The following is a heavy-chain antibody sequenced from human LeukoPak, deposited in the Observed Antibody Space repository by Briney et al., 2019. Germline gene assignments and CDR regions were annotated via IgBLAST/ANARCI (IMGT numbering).Heavy chain of an antibody. J-gene: IGHJ3*02. CDR1: GFTFSSYS. V-gene: IGHV3-21*01. D-gene: IGHD6-19*01. CDR2: ISSSSSYI. CDR3: ARDSSGWRAAAFDI. Sequence: GGSLRLSCAASGFTFSSYSMNWVRQAPGKGLEWVSSISSSSSYIYYADSMKGRFTISRDNAKNSLYLQMNSLRAEDTAVYYCARDSSGWRAAAFDIWGQGTMVTVSS.